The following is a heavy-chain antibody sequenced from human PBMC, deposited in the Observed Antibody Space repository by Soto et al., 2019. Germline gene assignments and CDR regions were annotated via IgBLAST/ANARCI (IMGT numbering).Heavy chain of an antibody. Sequence: VQLVEPGGGLVQPGGSLRLSCAASGFTLSYHWIHWVRQAPGKGLVWVSRISSDGSSIVYADSVKGRFTLSRDNAKNTLYLQMNSLRAEDTAVYYCARVGGGGSGSYFDSWGQGTLVTVSS. V-gene: IGHV3-74*01. D-gene: IGHD1-26*01. CDR1: GFTLSYHW. CDR3: ARVGGGGSGSYFDS. CDR2: ISSDGSSI. J-gene: IGHJ4*02.